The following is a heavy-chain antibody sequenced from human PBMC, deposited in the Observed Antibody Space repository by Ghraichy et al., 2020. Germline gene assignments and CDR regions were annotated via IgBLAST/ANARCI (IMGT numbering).Heavy chain of an antibody. CDR3: ASDRYYYDSSGSRRAFDI. J-gene: IGHJ3*02. Sequence: ASVKVSSKASGYTFTSYGISWVRQAPGQGLEWMGWISAYNGNTNYAQKLQGRVTMTTDTSTSTAYMELRSLRSDDTAVYYCASDRYYYDSSGSRRAFDIWGQGTMVTVSS. D-gene: IGHD3-22*01. CDR2: ISAYNGNT. V-gene: IGHV1-18*01. CDR1: GYTFTSYG.